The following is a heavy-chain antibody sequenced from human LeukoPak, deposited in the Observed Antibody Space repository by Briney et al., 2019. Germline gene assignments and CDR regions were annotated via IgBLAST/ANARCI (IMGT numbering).Heavy chain of an antibody. CDR3: ARQAHCTSDLCYPFDY. V-gene: IGHV4-59*08. CDR1: GGSISGWY. J-gene: IGHJ4*02. Sequence: SEALSLTCTVSGGSISGWYWSWIRQPPGKGLEWIGYIHYSGSTNYNPSLKSRVTISAATTKNQCSLKLTSVSAADTAVYYCARQAHCTSDLCYPFDYWGQGTLVTVSS. D-gene: IGHD2-8*01. CDR2: IHYSGST.